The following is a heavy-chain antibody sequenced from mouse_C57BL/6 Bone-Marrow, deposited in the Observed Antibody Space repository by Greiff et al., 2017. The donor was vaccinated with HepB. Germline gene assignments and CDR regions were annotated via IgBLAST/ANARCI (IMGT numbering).Heavy chain of an antibody. CDR1: GYTFTEYT. CDR2: FYPGSGSI. CDR3: ARHEEEGITTVVAPFAY. J-gene: IGHJ3*01. D-gene: IGHD1-1*01. V-gene: IGHV1-62-2*01. Sequence: QVQLQQSGAELVKPGASVKLSCKASGYTFTEYTIHWVKQRSGQGLEWIGWFYPGSGSIKYNEKFKDKATLTADKSSSTVYMELSRLTSEDSAVYFCARHEEEGITTVVAPFAYWGQGTLVTVSA.